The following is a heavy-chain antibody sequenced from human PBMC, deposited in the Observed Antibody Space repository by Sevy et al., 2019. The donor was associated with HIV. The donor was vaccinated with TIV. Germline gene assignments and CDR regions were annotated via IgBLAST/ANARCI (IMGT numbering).Heavy chain of an antibody. CDR1: GFTFDDYA. D-gene: IGHD6-19*01. Sequence: GGSLRLSCVASGFTFDDYAMHWVRQAPGKGPEWVSGSSWNSGSIGYAESVKGRFTISRDNAKNSLYLQMNSLRVEDTALYYCAKGIGYSSGWYSWFDSWGQGTLVTVSS. V-gene: IGHV3-9*01. CDR3: AKGIGYSSGWYSWFDS. J-gene: IGHJ5*01. CDR2: SSWNSGSI.